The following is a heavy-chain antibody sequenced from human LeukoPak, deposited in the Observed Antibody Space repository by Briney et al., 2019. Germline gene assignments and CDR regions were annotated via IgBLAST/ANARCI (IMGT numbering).Heavy chain of an antibody. V-gene: IGHV7-4-1*02. D-gene: IGHD3-22*01. CDR2: INTNTGNP. CDR1: GYTFTNYA. J-gene: IGHJ4*02. CDR3: ARDPNHYYDSSGYYGDY. Sequence: GASVKVSCKASGYTFTNYAMNWVRQAPGQGLEWMGWINTNTGNPPYAQGFTGRFVFSLDTSVSTAYLQISSLKAEDTAVYYCARDPNHYYDSSGYYGDYWGQGTLVTVSS.